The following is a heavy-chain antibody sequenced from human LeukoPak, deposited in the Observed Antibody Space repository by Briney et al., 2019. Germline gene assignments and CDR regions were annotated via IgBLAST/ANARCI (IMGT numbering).Heavy chain of an antibody. CDR1: GFFFTGYV. D-gene: IGHD1-26*01. CDR2: VSLDGTNK. CDR3: AREVGAVYNRPFDY. V-gene: IGHV3-30*04. J-gene: IGHJ4*02. Sequence: GGSLRLSCAGSGFFFTGYVMHWVRQAPGKGLEWVALVSLDGTNKFYADSVRGRFTVSRDDSKNTMYLQMNSLRSDETAVYYCAREVGAVYNRPFDYWGQGTLVTVSS.